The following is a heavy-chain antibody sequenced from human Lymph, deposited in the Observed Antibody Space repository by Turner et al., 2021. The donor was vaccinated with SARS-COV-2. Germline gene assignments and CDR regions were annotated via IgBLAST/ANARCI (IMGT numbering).Heavy chain of an antibody. Sequence: QVQLVESGGGVVQPGRSLRLSCAASGFTFSNYGIHWVRQAPGKGLEWVAVIWYDGSNKYYADSVKGRFTISRDNSKNTLYQQMNSLRAEDTAVYYCAREGYFYDTSRAFDIWGQGTMVTVSS. J-gene: IGHJ3*02. CDR1: GFTFSNYG. CDR3: AREGYFYDTSRAFDI. D-gene: IGHD3-22*01. V-gene: IGHV3-33*01. CDR2: IWYDGSNK.